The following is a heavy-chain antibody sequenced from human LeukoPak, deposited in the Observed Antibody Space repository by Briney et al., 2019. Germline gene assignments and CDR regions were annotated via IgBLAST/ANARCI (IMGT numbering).Heavy chain of an antibody. CDR2: IFGGGPT. CDR3: ANSEYYYGSGSPNDAFDV. J-gene: IGHJ3*01. D-gene: IGHD3-10*01. CDR1: GFTVSGNY. Sequence: GGSLRLSCAASGFTVSGNYMNWVRQAPGKGLEWVSVIFGGGPTHYADSVKGRFTISRDNSKNTLYLQMNSLRAEDTAVYYCANSEYYYGSGSPNDAFDVWGQGTMVTVSS. V-gene: IGHV3-53*01.